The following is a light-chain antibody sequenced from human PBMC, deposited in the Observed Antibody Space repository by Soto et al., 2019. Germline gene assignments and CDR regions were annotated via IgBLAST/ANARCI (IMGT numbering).Light chain of an antibody. V-gene: IGKV3-20*01. Sequence: EIVLTQSPGTLSLSPGERATLSCRASQSVSSSYLAWYQQKPGQAPRLLIYNAFNRATGIPDRFSGSGSGTDFTLTISRLEPEDFAVYYCQQYDSSTYTFGQGTKVDIK. CDR3: QQYDSSTYT. CDR2: NAF. J-gene: IGKJ2*01. CDR1: QSVSSSY.